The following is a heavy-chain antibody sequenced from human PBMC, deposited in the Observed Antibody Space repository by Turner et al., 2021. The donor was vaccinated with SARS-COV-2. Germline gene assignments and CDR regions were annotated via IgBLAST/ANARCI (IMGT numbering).Heavy chain of an antibody. Sequence: EVQLVESGGGLVKPGGSLRLSCAASGFTFSSYSMNWVRQAPGKGLEWVSSISSTSNYIFYEDSVKGRFTISRDNAKNSLYLQMNSLRVEDTAVYYCARGANGNFDYWGQGALVTVSS. V-gene: IGHV3-21*01. CDR1: GFTFSSYS. D-gene: IGHD1-26*01. J-gene: IGHJ4*02. CDR2: ISSTSNYI. CDR3: ARGANGNFDY.